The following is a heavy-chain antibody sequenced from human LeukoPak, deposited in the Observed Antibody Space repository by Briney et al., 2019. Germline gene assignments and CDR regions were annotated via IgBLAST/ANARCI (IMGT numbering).Heavy chain of an antibody. CDR2: ISSDGNTQ. V-gene: IGHV3-30*04. J-gene: IGHJ4*01. Sequence: GGSLRLSCVASGFTFTDYAFNWVRQTPGKGMEWVAIISSDGNTQSYADPLKGRFTISRDNYRDTVFLELTTLRPEDTGLYYCVRDLTSGARFDFWGPGTLVTVSS. D-gene: IGHD3-9*01. CDR3: VRDLTSGARFDF. CDR1: GFTFTDYA.